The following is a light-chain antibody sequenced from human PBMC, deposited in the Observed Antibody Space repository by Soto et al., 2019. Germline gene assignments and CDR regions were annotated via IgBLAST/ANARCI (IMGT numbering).Light chain of an antibody. J-gene: IGKJ5*01. Sequence: EIVMTQSPATLSVSLGEGASLSCRASQSVSSNLAWYQQKAGQAPRLLSYGASTRATGSPASFSGSGSGTEFTLTISSLQPEDFAVYYCQQYNNWPPNFGQGTRLEIK. CDR3: QQYNNWPPN. CDR2: GAS. CDR1: QSVSSN. V-gene: IGKV3-15*01.